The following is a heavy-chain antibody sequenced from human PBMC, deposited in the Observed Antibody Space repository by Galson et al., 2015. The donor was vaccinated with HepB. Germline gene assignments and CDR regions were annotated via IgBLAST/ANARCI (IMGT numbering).Heavy chain of an antibody. CDR1: GFTFSSYA. CDR2: ISYDGSNK. J-gene: IGHJ6*02. CDR3: AKDLGGAKDYYYGMDV. D-gene: IGHD3-16*01. Sequence: SLRLSCAASGFTFSSYAMHWVRQAPGKGLEWVAVISYDGSNKYYADSVKGRFTISRDNSKNTLYLQMNSLRAEDTAVYYCAKDLGGAKDYYYGMDVWGQGTTVTVSS. V-gene: IGHV3-30*04.